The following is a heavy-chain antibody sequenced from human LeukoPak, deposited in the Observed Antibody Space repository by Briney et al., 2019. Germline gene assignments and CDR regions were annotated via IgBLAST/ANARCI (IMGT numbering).Heavy chain of an antibody. D-gene: IGHD2-15*01. CDR3: ARDACSGGSCYTSDWFDP. CDR1: GGSISSYY. Sequence: PSEALSLTCTVSGGSISSYYWSWIRQPPGKGLEWIGYIYYSGSTNYNPSLKSRVTISVDTSKNQFSLKLSSVTAADTAVYYCARDACSGGSCYTSDWFDPWGQGTLVTVSS. J-gene: IGHJ5*02. CDR2: IYYSGST. V-gene: IGHV4-59*01.